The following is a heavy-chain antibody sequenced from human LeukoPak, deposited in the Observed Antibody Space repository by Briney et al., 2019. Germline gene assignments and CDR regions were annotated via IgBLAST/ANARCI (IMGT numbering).Heavy chain of an antibody. D-gene: IGHD5-12*01. CDR1: GYTFINFA. J-gene: IGHJ4*02. Sequence: ASVKVSCKASGYTFINFAINWGRQAPGQRPEWMGWINAGNGNTKYSQKFQDRVTITRDTSASTAYMELRSLRSDDTAVYYCARFSQWLRSHPFIDYWGQGTLVTVSS. V-gene: IGHV1-3*01. CDR2: INAGNGNT. CDR3: ARFSQWLRSHPFIDY.